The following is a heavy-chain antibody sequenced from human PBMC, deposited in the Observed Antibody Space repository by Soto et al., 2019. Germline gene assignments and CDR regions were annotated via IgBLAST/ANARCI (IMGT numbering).Heavy chain of an antibody. Sequence: QVQLVESGGGVVQPGRSLRLSCAASGFTFSSYGMHWVRQAPGKGLEWVAVISYDGSNKYYADPVKGRFTISRDNSKNTLYLQMNSLRAEDTAVYYCAKDRAGYCSGGSCHPVGDYWGQGTLVTVSS. CDR2: ISYDGSNK. D-gene: IGHD2-15*01. CDR3: AKDRAGYCSGGSCHPVGDY. CDR1: GFTFSSYG. V-gene: IGHV3-30*18. J-gene: IGHJ4*02.